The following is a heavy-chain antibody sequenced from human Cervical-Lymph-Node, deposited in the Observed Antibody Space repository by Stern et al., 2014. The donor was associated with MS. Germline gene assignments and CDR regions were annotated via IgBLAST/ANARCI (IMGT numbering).Heavy chain of an antibody. CDR1: GFTFTSYA. D-gene: IGHD3-10*01. CDR2: ISRTINST. J-gene: IGHJ4*02. V-gene: IGHV3-23*04. CDR3: ARGRSSRGSVNYS. Sequence: EDQLVESGGGLVQPGGSLRLSCEASGFTFTSYAMTWVRQAPGQGLEWVSSISRTINSTYYADSVKGRFIVSRDNSKNTLYLQMHSLRAEDTAVYYCARGRSSRGSVNYSWGQGTLVTVSS.